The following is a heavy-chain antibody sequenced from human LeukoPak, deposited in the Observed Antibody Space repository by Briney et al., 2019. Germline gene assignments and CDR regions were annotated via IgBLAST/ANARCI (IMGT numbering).Heavy chain of an antibody. V-gene: IGHV3-23*01. CDR3: AKITPGMRGQQLVRSGGFDY. D-gene: IGHD6-13*01. Sequence: GGSLRLSCAASGFTFSNYAMSWVRQAPGKGLQWVSSFSGSGSGGRTYYADSVKGRFTISRDNSKNTLYLQMNSLRAEDTAVYYCAKITPGMRGQQLVRSGGFDYWGQGTLVTVSS. CDR1: GFTFSNYA. CDR2: FSGSGSGGRT. J-gene: IGHJ4*02.